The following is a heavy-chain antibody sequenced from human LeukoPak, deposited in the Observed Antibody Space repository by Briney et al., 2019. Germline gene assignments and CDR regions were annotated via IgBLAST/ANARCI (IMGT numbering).Heavy chain of an antibody. J-gene: IGHJ4*02. CDR1: GYSISSGYY. CDR3: ARANLHYYDSSGYYQPRPYFDY. Sequence: SETLSLTCAVSGYSISSGYYWGWIRQPPGKGLEWIGSIYHSGSTYYNPSLKSRVTISVDTSKNQFSLKLSSVTAAGTAVYYCARANLHYYDSSGYYQPRPYFDYWGQGTLVTVSS. V-gene: IGHV4-38-2*01. CDR2: IYHSGST. D-gene: IGHD3-22*01.